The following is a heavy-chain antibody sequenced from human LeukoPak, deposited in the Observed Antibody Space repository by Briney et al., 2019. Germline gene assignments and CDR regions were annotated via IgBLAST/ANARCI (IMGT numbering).Heavy chain of an antibody. J-gene: IGHJ4*02. CDR3: ARDGRYYYDSSGYYYWGLDY. V-gene: IGHV1-58*02. Sequence: AASVKVSCKASGFTFTSSAMQWVRQARGQRLEWIGWIVVGSGNTNYAQKFQERVTITRDMSTSTAYMELSSLRSEDTAVCYCARDGRYYYDSSGYYYWGLDYWGQGTLVTVSS. CDR1: GFTFTSSA. D-gene: IGHD3-22*01. CDR2: IVVGSGNT.